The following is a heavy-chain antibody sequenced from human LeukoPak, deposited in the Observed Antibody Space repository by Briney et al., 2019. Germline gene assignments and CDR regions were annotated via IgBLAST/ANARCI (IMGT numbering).Heavy chain of an antibody. V-gene: IGHV3-30*04. CDR2: ISYDGSNK. D-gene: IGHD2-21*01. J-gene: IGHJ3*02. CDR1: GFTFSSYA. Sequence: GGSLRLSCAASGFTFSSYAMHWVRQAPGKGLEWVAVISYDGSNKYYADSVKGRFTISRDNSKNTLYLQMNSLRAEDTAVYYCTTGGEVVPSGDAFDIWGQGTMVTVSS. CDR3: TTGGEVVPSGDAFDI.